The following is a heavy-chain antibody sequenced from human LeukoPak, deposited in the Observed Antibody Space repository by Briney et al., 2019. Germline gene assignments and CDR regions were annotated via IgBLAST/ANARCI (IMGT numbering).Heavy chain of an antibody. CDR1: GYIFKYYG. CDR3: ARDGRYSGTYLDE. D-gene: IGHD1-26*01. J-gene: IGHJ4*02. Sequence: ASVKDSCKTSGYIFKYYGVSWVPQAPGQGLAWMGLISGHTGNTKYAETVQCRVTMITDTSTTTVYMEMRSLRSDDTAVYFCARDGRYSGTYLDEWGQGTLVTVSS. V-gene: IGHV1-18*01. CDR2: ISGHTGNT.